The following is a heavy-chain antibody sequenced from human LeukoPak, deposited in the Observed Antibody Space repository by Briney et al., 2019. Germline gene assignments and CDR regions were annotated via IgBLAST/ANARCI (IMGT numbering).Heavy chain of an antibody. D-gene: IGHD6-19*01. CDR1: GGSISSYY. CDR2: IYYSGST. CDR3: ARDVGSGWFDY. V-gene: IGHV4-59*12. Sequence: SETLSLTCTVSGGSISSYYWSWIRQPPGKGQEWIGYIYYSGSTNYNPSLKSRVTISVDTSKNQFSLKLSSVTAADTAVYYCARDVGSGWFDYWGQGTLVTVSS. J-gene: IGHJ4*02.